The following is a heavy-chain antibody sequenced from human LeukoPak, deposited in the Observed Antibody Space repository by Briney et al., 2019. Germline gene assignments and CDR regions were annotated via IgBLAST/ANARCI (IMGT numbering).Heavy chain of an antibody. V-gene: IGHV1-18*01. J-gene: IGHJ5*02. CDR3: ARDMDPHYYDSSGSQNWFDP. CDR2: ISACNGNT. Sequence: ASVKVSCKASGYTFTSYGISWVRQAPGQGLEWMGWISACNGNTNYAQKLQGRVTMTTDTSTSTAYMELRSLRSDDTAVYYCARDMDPHYYDSSGSQNWFDPWGQGTLVTVSS. D-gene: IGHD3-22*01. CDR1: GYTFTSYG.